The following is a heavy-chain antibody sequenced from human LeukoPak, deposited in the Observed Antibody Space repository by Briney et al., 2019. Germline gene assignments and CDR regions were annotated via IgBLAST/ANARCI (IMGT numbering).Heavy chain of an antibody. CDR3: ARMGGHPEVNYYYYYYMDV. CDR1: GYTFTSYD. Sequence: ASVKVSCKASGYTFTSYDINWVRQATGQGLEWMGWMNPNSGNTGYAQKFQGRVTMTRNNSISTAYMELSRLRSEDTAVYYCARMGGHPEVNYYYYYYMDVWGKGTTVTISS. CDR2: MNPNSGNT. V-gene: IGHV1-8*01. J-gene: IGHJ6*03. D-gene: IGHD2-15*01.